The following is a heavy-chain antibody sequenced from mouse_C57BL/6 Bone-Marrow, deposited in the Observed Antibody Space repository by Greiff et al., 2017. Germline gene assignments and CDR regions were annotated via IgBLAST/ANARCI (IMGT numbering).Heavy chain of an antibody. Sequence: QVQLQQSGAELVRPGTSVKVSCKASGYAFTNYLIEWVKQRPGQGLEWIGVINPGSGGTNYNEKFKGKATLTADNSSSTAYMQLSSLTSEDSAVYFCARRYSNFWGQGTSVTVSS. V-gene: IGHV1-54*01. CDR1: GYAFTNYL. J-gene: IGHJ4*01. D-gene: IGHD2-5*01. CDR3: ARRYSNF. CDR2: INPGSGGT.